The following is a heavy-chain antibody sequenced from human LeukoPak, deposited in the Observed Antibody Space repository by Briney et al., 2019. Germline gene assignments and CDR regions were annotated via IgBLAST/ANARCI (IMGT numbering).Heavy chain of an antibody. V-gene: IGHV3-49*04. CDR1: GFRFGDYK. J-gene: IGHJ5*02. D-gene: IGHD2-21*02. Sequence: PGGSLRLSCTGSGFRFGDYKITWVRQTPGQGLEWVSLIRSKTSGGTPDYAASVRDRFVISRDDSKSIVYLQMNSLKIEDTGFYYCIVDPPGDDSPWGQGTLVTVSS. CDR3: IVDPPGDDSP. CDR2: IRSKTSGGTP.